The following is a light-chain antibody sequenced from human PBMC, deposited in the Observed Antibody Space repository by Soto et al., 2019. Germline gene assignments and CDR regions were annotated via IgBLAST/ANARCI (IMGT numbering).Light chain of an antibody. J-gene: IGKJ1*01. CDR2: GAS. CDR1: QSVSSSF. Sequence: EIVLTQSPGTLSLSPRERATLSCRASQSVSSSFLAWYQQKPGQAPRLLIYGASSGATGITDRFSGSGSGTDFTITISRLEPEDFAVFYCQQYDSSPWSFGQGTKVEI. V-gene: IGKV3-20*01. CDR3: QQYDSSPWS.